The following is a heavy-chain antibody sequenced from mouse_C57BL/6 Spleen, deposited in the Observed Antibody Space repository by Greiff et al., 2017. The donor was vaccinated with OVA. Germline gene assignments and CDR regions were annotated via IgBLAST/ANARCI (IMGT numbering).Heavy chain of an antibody. CDR1: GYTFTSYW. V-gene: IGHV1-69*01. J-gene: IGHJ3*01. Sequence: QVHVKQPGAELVMPGASVKLSCKASGYTFTSYWMHWVKQRPGQGLEWIGEIDPSDSYTNYNQKFKGKSTLTVDKSSSTAYMQLSSLTSEDSAVYYCARQYSKAWFAYWGQGTLVTVSA. CDR2: IDPSDSYT. D-gene: IGHD2-5*01. CDR3: ARQYSKAWFAY.